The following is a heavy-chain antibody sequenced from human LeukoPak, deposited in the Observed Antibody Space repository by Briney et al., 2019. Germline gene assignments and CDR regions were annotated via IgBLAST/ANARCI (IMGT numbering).Heavy chain of an antibody. J-gene: IGHJ5*02. CDR2: IYTSGST. CDR3: ARVAGVAGTGNWFDP. Sequence: SETLSLTCTVSRGSISGGSSCCGWIRQPAGNGLGWIVRIYTSGSTNYNPSLKSRVTISVDTSKNQFSLKLSSVTAADTAVYYCARVAGVAGTGNWFDPWGQGTLVTVSS. CDR1: RGSISGGSSC. D-gene: IGHD6-19*01. V-gene: IGHV4-61*02.